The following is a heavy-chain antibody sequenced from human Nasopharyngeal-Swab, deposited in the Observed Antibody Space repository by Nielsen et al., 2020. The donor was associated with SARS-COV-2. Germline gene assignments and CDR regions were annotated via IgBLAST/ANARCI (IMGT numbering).Heavy chain of an antibody. D-gene: IGHD5-18*01. Sequence: SETLSLTCTVSGGSISSSSYYWGWIRQPPGKGLEWIGSIYYSGSTYYNPSLKSRVTISVDTSKNQFSLKLRSVTAADTAVYYCATYGYGSYYYYYMDVWGKGTTVTVSS. CDR3: ATYGYGSYYYYYMDV. CDR2: IYYSGST. V-gene: IGHV4-39*01. J-gene: IGHJ6*03. CDR1: GGSISSSSYY.